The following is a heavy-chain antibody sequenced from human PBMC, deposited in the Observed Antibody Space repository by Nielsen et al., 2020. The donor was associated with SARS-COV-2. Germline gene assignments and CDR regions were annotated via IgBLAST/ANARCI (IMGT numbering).Heavy chain of an antibody. Sequence: WIRQPPGKGLEWVSYISSSGSTIYYADSVKGRFTISRDNAKNTLYLQMNSLRAEDTAVYYCARAAGYCSGGSCYSGGWFDPRGQGTLVTVSS. V-gene: IGHV3-11*01. CDR2: ISSSGSTI. CDR3: ARAAGYCSGGSCYSGGWFDP. D-gene: IGHD2-15*01. J-gene: IGHJ5*02.